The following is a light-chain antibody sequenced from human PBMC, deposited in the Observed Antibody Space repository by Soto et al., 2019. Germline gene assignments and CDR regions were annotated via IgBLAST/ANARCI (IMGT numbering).Light chain of an antibody. CDR2: DVT. CDR1: TSDIGAYNY. Sequence: QSALTQPASVSGSPGQSITFSCTGTTSDIGAYNYVSWYQHHPGKAPKLLIYDVTARPSGVSDRFSGSKSGTTASLTISGLQAEDEADYFCSSYTTINTVVLFGGGTKLNVL. J-gene: IGLJ3*02. V-gene: IGLV2-14*03. CDR3: SSYTTINTVVL.